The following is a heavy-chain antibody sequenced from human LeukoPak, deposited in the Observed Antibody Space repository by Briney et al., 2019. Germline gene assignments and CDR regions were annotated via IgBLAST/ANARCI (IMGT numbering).Heavy chain of an antibody. CDR3: ARVSPSTSYTY. V-gene: IGHV3-21*01. CDR2: ISSSSSYI. D-gene: IGHD2-2*01. Sequence: GGSLRLSCAASGFTFSSYSMNWVRQAPGKGLEWVSSISSSSSYIYYADSVKGRFTISRDNAKNSLCLQMNSLRAEDTAVYYCARVSPSTSYTYWGQGTLVTVSS. J-gene: IGHJ4*02. CDR1: GFTFSSYS.